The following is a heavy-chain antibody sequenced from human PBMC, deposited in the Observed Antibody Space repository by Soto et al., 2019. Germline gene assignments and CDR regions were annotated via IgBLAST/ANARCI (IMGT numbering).Heavy chain of an antibody. CDR1: GGSISSSSYY. CDR2: IYYSGST. V-gene: IGHV4-39*01. Sequence: SETLSLTCTVSGGSISSSSYYWGWIRQPPGKGLEWIGSIYYSGSTYYNPSLKSRVTISVDTSKNQFSLKLSSVTAADTAVYYCARHIPFDYWGQGTLVTVSS. J-gene: IGHJ4*02. CDR3: ARHIPFDY.